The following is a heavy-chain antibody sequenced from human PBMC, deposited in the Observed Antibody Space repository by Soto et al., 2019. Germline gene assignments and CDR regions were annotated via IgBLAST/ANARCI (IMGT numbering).Heavy chain of an antibody. CDR1: GFTFSNYA. CDR3: AKDEDYYESSGLGQPGQH. Sequence: GGSLRLSCAASGFTFSNYAMSWVRQAPGKGLEWVSAMSGSGGSTYYVDSLKGRFTIARDNSKNTLYLQMNSLRAEDTAVYYCAKDEDYYESSGLGQPGQHWGQGTLVTVSS. J-gene: IGHJ1*01. V-gene: IGHV3-23*01. D-gene: IGHD3-22*01. CDR2: MSGSGGST.